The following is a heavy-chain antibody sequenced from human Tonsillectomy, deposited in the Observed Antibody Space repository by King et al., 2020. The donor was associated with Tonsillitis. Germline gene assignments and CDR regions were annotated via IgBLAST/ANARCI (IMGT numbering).Heavy chain of an antibody. CDR2: ISAYNGNT. V-gene: IGHV1-18*04. D-gene: IGHD6-19*01. CDR1: GYTFTSYG. CDR3: ARDHIPGIAVAGSGWFDP. J-gene: IGHJ5*02. Sequence: VQLVESGAEVKKPGASVKVSCKASGYTFTSYGISWVRQAPGQGLEWMGWISAYNGNTNYAQQLQGRVTMTTDTSTRTAYMELRSLRSDDTAVYYCARDHIPGIAVAGSGWFDPWGQGTLVTVS.